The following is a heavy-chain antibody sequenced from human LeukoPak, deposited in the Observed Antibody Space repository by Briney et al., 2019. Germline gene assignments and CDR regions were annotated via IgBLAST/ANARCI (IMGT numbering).Heavy chain of an antibody. CDR3: AREDLGWFGELLYNNFDY. Sequence: GRSLRLSCAASGFTFSSYAMHWVRQAPGKGLEWVAVISYDGSNKYYADSVKGRFTISRDNSKNTLYLQMNSLRAEDTAVYYCAREDLGWFGELLYNNFDYWGQGTLVTVSS. V-gene: IGHV3-30-3*01. CDR2: ISYDGSNK. D-gene: IGHD3-10*01. J-gene: IGHJ4*02. CDR1: GFTFSSYA.